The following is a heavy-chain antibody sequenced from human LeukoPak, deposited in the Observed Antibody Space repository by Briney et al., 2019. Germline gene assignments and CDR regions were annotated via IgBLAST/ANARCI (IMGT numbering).Heavy chain of an antibody. Sequence: PGGSLRLSCAASGFTFSSYSMNWVRQAPGKGLEWVSYISSSSSTIYYADSVKGRFTISRDNAKNSLYLQMNSLRAEDTAVYYCASGGVYSSWGQGTLVTVSS. CDR1: GFTFSSYS. CDR3: ASGGVYSS. J-gene: IGHJ4*02. V-gene: IGHV3-48*01. CDR2: ISSSSSTI. D-gene: IGHD6-13*01.